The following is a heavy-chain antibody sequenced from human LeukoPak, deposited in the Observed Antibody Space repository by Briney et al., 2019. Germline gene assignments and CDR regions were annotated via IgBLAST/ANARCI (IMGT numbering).Heavy chain of an antibody. D-gene: IGHD3-9*01. CDR3: ARDRLGRYYYYMDV. J-gene: IGHJ6*03. V-gene: IGHV4-61*01. CDR2: IYYSGST. CDR1: GGSVSSGSYY. Sequence: SETLSLTCTVSGGSVSSGSYYWGWIRQPPGKGLEWIGYIYYSGSTNYNPSLKSRVTISVDTSKNQFSLKLSSVTAADTAVYYCARDRLGRYYYYMDVWGKGTTVTVSS.